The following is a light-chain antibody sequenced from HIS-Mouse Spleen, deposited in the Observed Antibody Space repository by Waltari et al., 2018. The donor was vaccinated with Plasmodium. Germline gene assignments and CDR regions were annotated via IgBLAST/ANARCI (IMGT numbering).Light chain of an antibody. CDR3: SSYAGSNNLV. CDR1: SSHVGGYNY. J-gene: IGLJ2*01. CDR2: EVS. V-gene: IGLV2-8*01. Sequence: QSALTQPPSASGSPGQSVTISCTGTSSHVGGYNYLSWYQPHPGKAPKLRIYEVSKRPSGVPDRFSGSKSGNTASLTVSGLQAEDEADYYCSSYAGSNNLVFGGGTKLTVL.